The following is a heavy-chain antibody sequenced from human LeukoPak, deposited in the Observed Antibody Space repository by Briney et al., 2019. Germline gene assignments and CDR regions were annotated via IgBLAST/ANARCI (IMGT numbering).Heavy chain of an antibody. D-gene: IGHD6-13*01. CDR3: ARLVGRRSRWYLYYYYMDV. CDR2: INHSGST. Sequence: SETLSLTCTVSDGSIYSSNWWSWVRQTPGKGLEWIGEINHSGSTNYNPSLKSRVTISVDTSKNQFSLKLSSVTAADTAVYYCARLVGRRSRWYLYYYYMDVWGKGTTVTISS. V-gene: IGHV4-4*02. J-gene: IGHJ6*03. CDR1: DGSIYSSNW.